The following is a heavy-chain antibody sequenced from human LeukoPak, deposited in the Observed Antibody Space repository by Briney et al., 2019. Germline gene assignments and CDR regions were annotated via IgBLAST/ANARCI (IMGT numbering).Heavy chain of an antibody. CDR2: INTDGRTT. D-gene: IGHD4-11*01. CDR1: GFSFSSYW. J-gene: IGHJ4*02. CDR3: ARDNAYMFDF. V-gene: IGHV3-74*01. Sequence: PGGSLRLSCAASGFSFSSYWMNWVRQAPGKGLVWVAHINTDGRTTTYADSVKGRFTVARDNAKNTLYLEMNRLRVEDTAVYYCARDNAYMFDFWGRGTQVTVSS.